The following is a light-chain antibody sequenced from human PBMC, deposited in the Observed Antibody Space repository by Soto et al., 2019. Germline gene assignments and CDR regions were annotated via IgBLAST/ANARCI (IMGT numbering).Light chain of an antibody. V-gene: IGKV3-11*01. CDR2: AAS. CDR3: QHRPPWPPVT. J-gene: IGKJ5*01. CDR1: QSVTTR. Sequence: EIVLTQSPATLSLSPGEGATLSCRASQSVTTRLAWYQQKPGQAPRLLIYAASTRAPGIPARFSGSGSATDLTFTISIRGPEDCAVAFCQHRPPWPPVTFGQGTRLEI.